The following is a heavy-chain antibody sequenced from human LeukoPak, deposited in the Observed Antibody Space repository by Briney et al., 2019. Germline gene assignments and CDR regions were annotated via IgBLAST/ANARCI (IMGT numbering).Heavy chain of an antibody. Sequence: GGSLRLSCAASGFTFRRYDMNWVRQAPGKGLEWVANIKQDGSKKSYVDSVKGRFTISRDNAKNSLYLQMNSLRAEDTAIYYCTRVGYIDEGIDYWGQGTLVTVSS. J-gene: IGHJ4*02. D-gene: IGHD5-24*01. V-gene: IGHV3-7*04. CDR3: TRVGYIDEGIDY. CDR1: GFTFRRYD. CDR2: IKQDGSKK.